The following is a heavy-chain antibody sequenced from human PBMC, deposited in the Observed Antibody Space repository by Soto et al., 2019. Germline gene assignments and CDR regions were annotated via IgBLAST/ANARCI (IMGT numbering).Heavy chain of an antibody. J-gene: IGHJ4*02. V-gene: IGHV3-15*04. CDR3: VTRFTAVATARFDY. Sequence: EVQLVESGGGLVKPGGSLRLSCTASGFTFSKAYMNWVRQAPGQGLEWVGQIDSKIDADKTDLAAPVKGRFTLSRDDSKNTVYLQMNGLEIEDTAMYYCVTRFTAVATARFDYWGQGTLVTVSS. D-gene: IGHD2-21*02. CDR2: IDSKIDADKT. CDR1: GFTFSKAY.